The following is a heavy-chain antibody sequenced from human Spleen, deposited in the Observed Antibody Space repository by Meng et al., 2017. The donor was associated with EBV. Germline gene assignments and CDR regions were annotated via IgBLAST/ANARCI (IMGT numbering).Heavy chain of an antibody. CDR3: ARGRTVARSPWSDP. J-gene: IGHJ5*02. Sequence: VMLQQPVPCQVTPSGTRSLHCTVSGSSVSGFYCICIRKSPEKVLEWIGESNNSGSTTYNPSLKSRVTISVDTSKDQFSLRLTSVTAAATAIYYCARGRTVARSPWSDPWGQGTLVTVSS. CDR1: GSSVSGFY. D-gene: IGHD6-6*01. V-gene: IGHV4-34*01. CDR2: SNNSGST.